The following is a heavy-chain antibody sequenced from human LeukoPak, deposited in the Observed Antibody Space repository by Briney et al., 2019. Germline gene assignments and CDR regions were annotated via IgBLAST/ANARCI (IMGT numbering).Heavy chain of an antibody. J-gene: IGHJ5*02. CDR3: ARRFLEWSDWFDP. CDR2: INSDGSST. Sequence: GGSLRLSCAASGFTFSGYWMHWVRQAPGKGLVWVSRINSDGSSTSYADSVKGRFTISRDNAKNTLYLQMNSLRAEDTAVYYCARRFLEWSDWFDPWGQGTLVTVSS. V-gene: IGHV3-74*01. D-gene: IGHD3-3*01. CDR1: GFTFSGYW.